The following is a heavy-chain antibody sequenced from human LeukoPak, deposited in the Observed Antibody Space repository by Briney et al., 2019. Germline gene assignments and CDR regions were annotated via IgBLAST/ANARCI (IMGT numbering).Heavy chain of an antibody. V-gene: IGHV3-30-3*01. CDR1: GFTFSSYA. D-gene: IGHD5-12*01. CDR3: ARDVDIVATIGFDY. Sequence: GGSLRLSCAASGFTFSSYAMHWVRQAPGKGLKWVAVISYDGSNKYYADSVKGRFTISRDNSKNTLYLQMNSLRAEDTAVYYCARDVDIVATIGFDYWGQGTLVTVSS. CDR2: ISYDGSNK. J-gene: IGHJ4*02.